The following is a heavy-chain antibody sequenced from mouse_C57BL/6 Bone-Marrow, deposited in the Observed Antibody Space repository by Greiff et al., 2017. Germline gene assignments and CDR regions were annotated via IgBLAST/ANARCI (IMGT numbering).Heavy chain of an antibody. V-gene: IGHV10-3*01. CDR3: VRDTLLVVNRYFDV. CDR2: IRSKSSNYAT. CDR1: GFTFNTYA. Sequence: EVQLVESGGGLVQPKGSLKLSCAASGFTFNTYAMHWVRQAPGKGLEWVARIRSKSSNYATYYADSVKDRFTISRDDSQSILYLQMNNLKTQEIAMYYCVRDTLLVVNRYFDVWGTGTTVTVSS. D-gene: IGHD1-1*01. J-gene: IGHJ1*03.